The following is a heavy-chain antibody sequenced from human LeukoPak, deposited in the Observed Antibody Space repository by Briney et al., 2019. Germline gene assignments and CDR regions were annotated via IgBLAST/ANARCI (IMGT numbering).Heavy chain of an antibody. Sequence: GGSLRLSCAASGFTFSSYWMHWVRHAPGKGLVWVSRISTDGTTTIYADSVKGRFTISRDNAKNTLYLQMNSLRAEDTAVYYCVSCTSIGWRGQGTLVTVSS. V-gene: IGHV3-74*01. CDR1: GFTFSSYW. J-gene: IGHJ4*02. CDR2: ISTDGTTT. D-gene: IGHD6-19*01. CDR3: VSCTSIGW.